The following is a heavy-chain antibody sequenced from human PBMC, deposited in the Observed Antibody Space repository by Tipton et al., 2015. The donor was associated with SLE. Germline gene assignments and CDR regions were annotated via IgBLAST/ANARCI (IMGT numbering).Heavy chain of an antibody. Sequence: TLSLTCTVSGGSISSGSYYWSWIRQPAGKGLEWIGYIYTSGSTNYNPSLKSRVTISVDTSKNQFSLKVSSVTAADTAVYYCARERGDAFDIWGQGTMVTVSS. CDR2: IYTSGST. CDR1: GGSISSGSYY. V-gene: IGHV4-61*09. D-gene: IGHD3-10*01. J-gene: IGHJ3*02. CDR3: ARERGDAFDI.